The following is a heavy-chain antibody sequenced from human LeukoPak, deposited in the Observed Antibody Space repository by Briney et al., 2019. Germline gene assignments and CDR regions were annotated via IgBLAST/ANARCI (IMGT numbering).Heavy chain of an antibody. D-gene: IGHD2-2*01. CDR2: IIPILGIA. CDR3: ARASPGGGYCSSTSCLPFDY. V-gene: IGHV1-69*04. CDR1: GGTFSSYA. J-gene: IGHJ4*02. Sequence: ASVKVSCKASGGTFSSYAISWVRQAPGQVLEWMGRIIPILGIANYAQKFQGRVTITADKSTSTAYMELSSLRSEDTAVYYCARASPGGGYCSSTSCLPFDYWGQGTLVTVSS.